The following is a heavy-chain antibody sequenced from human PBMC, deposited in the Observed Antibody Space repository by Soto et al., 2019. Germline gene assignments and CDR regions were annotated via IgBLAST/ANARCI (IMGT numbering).Heavy chain of an antibody. CDR2: INHSGST. Sequence: PSETLSLTCAVYGGSFSGYYWSWIRQPPGKGLEWIGEINHSGSTNYNPSLKSRVTISVDTSKNQFSLKLSSVTAADTAVYYCAISGRYQGNFDYWGQGTLVTVSS. D-gene: IGHD1-1*01. CDR3: AISGRYQGNFDY. J-gene: IGHJ4*02. V-gene: IGHV4-34*01. CDR1: GGSFSGYY.